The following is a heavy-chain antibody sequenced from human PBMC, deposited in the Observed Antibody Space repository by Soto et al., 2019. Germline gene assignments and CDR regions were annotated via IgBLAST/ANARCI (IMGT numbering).Heavy chain of an antibody. J-gene: IGHJ6*02. CDR2: ISGYNGNT. Sequence: QVQLVQSRGEVKKPGASVKVFCKTSGYSFTTYGISWVRQAPGQGLEWMGWISGYNGNTNYAQKLKGRLTMTTDTSTSTAYMELRSLTSDDTAVYYCAREGPAPYYYYGMDVWGQGSTVTVSS. CDR3: AREGPAPYYYYGMDV. V-gene: IGHV1-18*01. CDR1: GYSFTTYG.